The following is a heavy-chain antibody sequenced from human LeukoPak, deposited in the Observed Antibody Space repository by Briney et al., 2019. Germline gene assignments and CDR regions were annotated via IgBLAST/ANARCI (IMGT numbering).Heavy chain of an antibody. D-gene: IGHD5-18*01. V-gene: IGHV4-59*01. CDR2: IYYSGST. CDR1: GGSISSYY. CDR3: AGITAMVQYYFDY. J-gene: IGHJ4*02. Sequence: SETLSLTCTVPGGSISSYYWSWIRQPPGKGLEWIGYIYYSGSTNYNPSLKSRVTISVDTSKNQFSLKLSSVTAADTAVYYCAGITAMVQYYFDYWGQGTQVTVSS.